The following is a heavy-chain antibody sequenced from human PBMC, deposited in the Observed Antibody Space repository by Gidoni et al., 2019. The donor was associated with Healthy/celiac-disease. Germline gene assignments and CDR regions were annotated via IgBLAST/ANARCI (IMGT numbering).Heavy chain of an antibody. CDR2: IIPILGIA. CDR3: ASEYCSSTSCYSLFWFDP. D-gene: IGHD2-2*01. CDR1: GGTFSSYA. Sequence: QVQLVQSGAEVKKPGSSVKVSCKASGGTFSSYAISWVRQAPGQGLEWMGRIIPILGIANYAQKFQGRVTITADKSTSTAYMELSSLRSEDTAVYYCASEYCSSTSCYSLFWFDPWGQGTLVTVSS. V-gene: IGHV1-69*04. J-gene: IGHJ5*02.